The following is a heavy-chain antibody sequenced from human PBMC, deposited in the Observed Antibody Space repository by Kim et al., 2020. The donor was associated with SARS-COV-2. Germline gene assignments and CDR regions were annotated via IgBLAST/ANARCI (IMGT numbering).Heavy chain of an antibody. CDR1: GGTFSSYA. J-gene: IGHJ4*02. CDR3: ARSPILEVVIDRMYYFDY. D-gene: IGHD3-22*01. V-gene: IGHV1-69*13. Sequence: SVKVSCKASGGTFSSYAISWVRQAPGQGLEWMGGIIPIFGTANYAQKFQGRVTITADESTSTAYMELSTLRSEDTAVYYCARSPILEVVIDRMYYFDYWGQGTLVTVSS. CDR2: IIPIFGTA.